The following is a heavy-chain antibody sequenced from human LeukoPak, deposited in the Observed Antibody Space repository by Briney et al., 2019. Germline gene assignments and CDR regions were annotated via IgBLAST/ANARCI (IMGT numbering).Heavy chain of an antibody. CDR1: GGSISSYY. J-gene: IGHJ6*02. CDR2: IYYSGST. CDR3: ARAQFSGSHPYYYYYYGMDV. D-gene: IGHD1-26*01. V-gene: IGHV4-59*01. Sequence: PSETLSLTCTVSGGSISSYYWSWIRQPPGKGLEWIGYIYYSGSTNYNPSLKSRVTISVDTSKNQFSLKLSSVTAADTAVYYCARAQFSGSHPYYYYYYGMDVWGQGTTVTVSS.